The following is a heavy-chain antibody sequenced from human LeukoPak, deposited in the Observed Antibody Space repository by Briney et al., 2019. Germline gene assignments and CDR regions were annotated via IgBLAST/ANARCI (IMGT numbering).Heavy chain of an antibody. D-gene: IGHD1-26*01. Sequence: SETLSLTCTVSGGSVSSGSYYWSWIRQPPGKGLEWIGYIYYSGSTNYNPSLKSRVTISVDTSKNQFSLKLSPVTAADTAVYYCARERDSGSYYSFDYWGQGTLVTVSS. CDR3: ARERDSGSYYSFDY. J-gene: IGHJ4*02. CDR2: IYYSGST. V-gene: IGHV4-61*01. CDR1: GGSVSSGSYY.